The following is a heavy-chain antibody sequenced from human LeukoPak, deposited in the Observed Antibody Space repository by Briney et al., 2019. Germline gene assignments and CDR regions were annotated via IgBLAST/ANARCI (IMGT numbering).Heavy chain of an antibody. CDR2: SGST. V-gene: IGHV4-38-2*02. CDR1: GYSISSGYY. J-gene: IGHJ5*02. CDR3: ASALWFGELELDP. D-gene: IGHD3-10*01. Sequence: PSETLSLTCTVSGYSISSGYYWGWIRQPPGKGLEWIGSSGSTYYNPSLKSRVTISVDMSKNQFSMKLSSVTAADTAVYYCASALWFGELELDPWGQGTLVTASS.